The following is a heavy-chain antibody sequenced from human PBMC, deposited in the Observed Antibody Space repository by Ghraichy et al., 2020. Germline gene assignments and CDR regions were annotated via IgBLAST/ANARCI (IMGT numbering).Heavy chain of an antibody. Sequence: ASVKVSCKASGYTFTNYDINWVRQATGQGLEWMGWMSPNSGNTGYAQKFQGRVTITRNTSISTAYMEPSSLRSEDTAVYYCARLITMIRGVPNDGMDVWGQGTTVTVSS. CDR1: GYTFTNYD. V-gene: IGHV1-8*03. J-gene: IGHJ6*02. CDR3: ARLITMIRGVPNDGMDV. CDR2: MSPNSGNT. D-gene: IGHD3-10*01.